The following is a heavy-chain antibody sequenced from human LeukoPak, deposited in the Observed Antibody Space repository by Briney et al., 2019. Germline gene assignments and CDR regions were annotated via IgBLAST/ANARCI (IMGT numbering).Heavy chain of an antibody. Sequence: GGSLRLSCAASGFTFSTYWMHGVRQAPGKGLVWVSRINSDGSNTNYADSVKGRFTISRDNAKNTLFLQMNSLRAEDTAVYYCARVTAWSGYYFLDYWGQGTLVAVSS. V-gene: IGHV3-74*01. CDR1: GFTFSTYW. CDR2: INSDGSNT. CDR3: ARVTAWSGYYFLDY. J-gene: IGHJ4*02. D-gene: IGHD3-3*01.